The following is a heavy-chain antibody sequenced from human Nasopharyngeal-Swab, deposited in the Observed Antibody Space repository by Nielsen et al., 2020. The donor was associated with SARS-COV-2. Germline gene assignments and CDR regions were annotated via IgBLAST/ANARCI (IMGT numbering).Heavy chain of an antibody. CDR3: ARGPHLYYEALNDY. Sequence: WIRQPPGKGLEWVSSISGSSSYIYYADSVKGRFTISRDNAKNSLYLQMNSLRAEDTAVYYCARGPHLYYEALNDYWGQGTLVTVSS. D-gene: IGHD3-22*01. V-gene: IGHV3-21*01. CDR2: ISGSSSYI. J-gene: IGHJ4*02.